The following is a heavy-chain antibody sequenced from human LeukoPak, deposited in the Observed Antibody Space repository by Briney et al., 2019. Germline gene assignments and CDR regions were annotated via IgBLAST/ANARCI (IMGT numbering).Heavy chain of an antibody. CDR2: ISSGSNYV. Sequence: PGGSLRLSCAASGFTFSTYTMNWVRQAPGKGPEWVSCISSGSNYVYYADSVKGRFTISRDNAKNSLYLQMNSLRAEDTAVYYCARGDLDTAMVRRYYFDYWGQGTPVTVSS. CDR3: ARGDLDTAMVRRYYFDY. V-gene: IGHV3-21*01. J-gene: IGHJ4*02. CDR1: GFTFSTYT. D-gene: IGHD5-18*01.